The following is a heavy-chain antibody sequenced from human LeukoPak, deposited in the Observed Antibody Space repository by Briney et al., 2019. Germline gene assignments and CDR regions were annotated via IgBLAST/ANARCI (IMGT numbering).Heavy chain of an antibody. J-gene: IGHJ4*02. D-gene: IGHD3-22*01. CDR3: ARTPKVYFYDSEGYFDY. Sequence: PSETLSLTCTVSGYSISSGYYWGWIRQSPGKGLEWVGYIYYLGSTNYNPSLKSRVTISVDTSKNQFSLKLTSVTAADTAVYYCARTPKVYFYDSEGYFDYWGQGTLVTVSS. CDR1: GYSISSGYY. CDR2: IYYLGST. V-gene: IGHV4-38-2*02.